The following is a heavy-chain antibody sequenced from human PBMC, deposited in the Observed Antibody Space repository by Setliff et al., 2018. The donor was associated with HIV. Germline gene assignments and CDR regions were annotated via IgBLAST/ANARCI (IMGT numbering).Heavy chain of an antibody. CDR3: ARGRFHRLHRPYSGSGSLGIQYFDY. J-gene: IGHJ4*02. D-gene: IGHD3-10*01. Sequence: ASETLSLTCAVSGYSISSGYYWGWIRQPPGKGLEWIGSIYHSGSTYYNPSLKSRVTISVDTSKSQFSLRLNSVTATDTALYYCARGRFHRLHRPYSGSGSLGIQYFDYWGQGTLVTVSS. V-gene: IGHV4-38-2*01. CDR2: IYHSGST. CDR1: GYSISSGYY.